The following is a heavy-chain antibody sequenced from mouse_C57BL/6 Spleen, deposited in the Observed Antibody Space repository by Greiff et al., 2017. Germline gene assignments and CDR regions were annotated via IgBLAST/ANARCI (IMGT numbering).Heavy chain of an antibody. CDR2: IYPGDGDT. V-gene: IGHV1-80*01. J-gene: IGHJ3*01. D-gene: IGHD1-1*01. CDR1: GYAFSSYW. CDR3: ARYEDTTEGFAD. Sequence: QVQLKESGAELVKPGASVKISCKASGYAFSSYWMNWVKQRPGKGLEWIGQIYPGDGDTNYNGKFKGKATLTADKSASTAYMQLSSLTSEDSAVYFCARYEDTTEGFADWGQGTLVTVSA.